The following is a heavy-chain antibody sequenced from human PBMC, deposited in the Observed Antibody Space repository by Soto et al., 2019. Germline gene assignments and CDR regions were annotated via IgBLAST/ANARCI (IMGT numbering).Heavy chain of an antibody. V-gene: IGHV4-30-4*01. D-gene: IGHD4-17*01. CDR2: IYYSGST. J-gene: IGHJ4*02. Sequence: TLSLTCTVSGGSISSGDYYWSWIRQPPGKGLEWIGYIYYSGSTYYNPSLKSRVTISVDTSKNQFSLKLSSVTAADTAVYYCARAVSGVVAWDYGVDWGQGTLVTVSS. CDR1: GGSISSGDYY. CDR3: ARAVSGVVAWDYGVD.